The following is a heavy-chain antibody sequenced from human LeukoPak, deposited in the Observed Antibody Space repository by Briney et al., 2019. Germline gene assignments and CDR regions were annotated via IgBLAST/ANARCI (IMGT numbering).Heavy chain of an antibody. V-gene: IGHV3-74*01. D-gene: IGHD3-10*01. CDR2: INDDGTFT. CDR3: ARDVIDPGKTLDY. J-gene: IGHJ4*02. CDR1: GFTLMNYW. Sequence: GGSLRLSFAASGFTLMNYWMHWVRQVPGKGLVWVSRINDDGTFTTYADSVKGRFIISRDNAKNTLYLQMNSLRVEDTAVYYCARDVIDPGKTLDYWGQGSLITVSS.